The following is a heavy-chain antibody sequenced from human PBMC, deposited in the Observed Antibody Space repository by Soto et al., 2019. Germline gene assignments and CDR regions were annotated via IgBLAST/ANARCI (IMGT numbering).Heavy chain of an antibody. D-gene: IGHD6-19*01. Sequence: GGSLRLSCAASGFTVNNNYMSWVRQAPGKGLEWVSVIYSGGSTYYVDSVKGRFTMSRDNSKNTVYLQMNSLRAEDTAVYYCARDLYSSGWLTGFDPWDQGTLVTVSS. J-gene: IGHJ5*02. V-gene: IGHV3-66*01. CDR1: GFTVNNNY. CDR3: ARDLYSSGWLTGFDP. CDR2: IYSGGST.